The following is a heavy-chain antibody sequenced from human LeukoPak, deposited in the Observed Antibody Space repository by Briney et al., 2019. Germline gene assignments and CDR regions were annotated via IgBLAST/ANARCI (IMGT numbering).Heavy chain of an antibody. J-gene: IGHJ4*02. D-gene: IGHD2-15*01. V-gene: IGHV3-21*01. Sequence: GGSLRLSCAASGFTFSSYSINWVRQAPGKGLEWVSSISSSSSYIYYADSVKGRFTISRDNAKNSLYLQMNSLRAEDTAVYYCAREAAMVAPFDYWGQGTLVTVSS. CDR3: AREAAMVAPFDY. CDR1: GFTFSSYS. CDR2: ISSSSSYI.